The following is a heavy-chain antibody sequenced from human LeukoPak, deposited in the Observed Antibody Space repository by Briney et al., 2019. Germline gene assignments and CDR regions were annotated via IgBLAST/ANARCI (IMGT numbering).Heavy chain of an antibody. CDR3: ASFDNDGDYYFNY. J-gene: IGHJ4*02. Sequence: GGSLKLSCVASGLSFSASAIHWVRQAPGKGLEWVGRIRTKNNNLATTYSESVKGRFTISRDDSKNTASLQMNSLRAEDTATYFCASFDNDGDYYFNYWGRGTLVAVSS. CDR2: IRTKNNNLAT. CDR1: GLSFSASA. V-gene: IGHV3-73*01. D-gene: IGHD4-17*01.